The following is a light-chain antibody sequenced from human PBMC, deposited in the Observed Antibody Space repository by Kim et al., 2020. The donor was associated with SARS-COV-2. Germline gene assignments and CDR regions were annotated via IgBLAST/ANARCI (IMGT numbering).Light chain of an antibody. CDR3: QQYGSSPLT. Sequence: EIVLTQSPGTLSLPPGERATLSCRASQSVSSSYLAWYQHKPGQAPRLLIYGASSRATGIPDRFSGSGSGPVFTLTISRLEPEDFAVYYCQQYGSSPLTFGGGTKVDIK. CDR1: QSVSSSY. CDR2: GAS. V-gene: IGKV3-20*01. J-gene: IGKJ4*01.